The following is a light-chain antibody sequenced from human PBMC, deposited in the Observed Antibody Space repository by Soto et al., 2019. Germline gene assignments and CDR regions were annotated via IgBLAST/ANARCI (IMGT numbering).Light chain of an antibody. V-gene: IGKV2-30*02. CDR3: MQGTHLPIT. J-gene: IGKJ5*01. Sequence: DVVMTQSPLSLPVTPGHPASISCRSNQSLVHSDGIAYFSWFQQRPGRSPRRLIYKVSNRDSGVPARFSGSGSGTDFALKISRVEAEDVGVYYCMQGTHLPITFGQGTRLEI. CDR2: KVS. CDR1: QSLVHSDGIAY.